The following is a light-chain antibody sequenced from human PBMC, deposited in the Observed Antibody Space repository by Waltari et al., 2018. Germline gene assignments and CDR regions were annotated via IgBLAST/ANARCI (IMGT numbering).Light chain of an antibody. J-gene: IGKJ2*01. CDR3: QQYDIWPYT. CDR2: GKS. Sequence: EIVMTQSPATLSMSPGETATLSCRASQGISSNLAWYQQKPGQAPRLFMYGKSTRASGFPAGFSGSGSGTEFTLTISSLQSEDFATYYCQQYDIWPYTFGQGTKLEIK. CDR1: QGISSN. V-gene: IGKV3-15*01.